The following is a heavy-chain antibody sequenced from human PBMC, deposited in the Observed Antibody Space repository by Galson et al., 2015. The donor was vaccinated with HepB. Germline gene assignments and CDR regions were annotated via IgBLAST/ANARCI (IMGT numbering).Heavy chain of an antibody. CDR2: ISAHNGNT. CDR3: ARGGMATIGGPTFDY. V-gene: IGHV1-18*01. Sequence: SVKVSCKASGYIFTRYTISWVRQAPGQGLEWMGWISAHNGNTNYIQKSQGRVTMTTDTSTSTAYLELGSLTSADTAVYYCARGGMATIGGPTFDYWGHGTLVTVSS. CDR1: GYIFTRYT. D-gene: IGHD5-24*01. J-gene: IGHJ4*01.